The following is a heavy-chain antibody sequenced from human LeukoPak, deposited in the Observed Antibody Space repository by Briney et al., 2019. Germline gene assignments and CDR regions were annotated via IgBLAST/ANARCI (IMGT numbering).Heavy chain of an antibody. J-gene: IGHJ5*02. D-gene: IGHD2-15*01. CDR1: GYTFTNYD. CDR3: ARGPAASHRNWFAP. V-gene: IGHV1-8*01. CDR2: MNPNSGYT. Sequence: ASVRVSCKASGYTFTNYDVNWVRHATGQGLEWMGWMNPNSGYTGHAQKFQGRVTMTRNTSISTAYMELSSLRSEDTAVYYCARGPAASHRNWFAPWGQGTLVTVSS.